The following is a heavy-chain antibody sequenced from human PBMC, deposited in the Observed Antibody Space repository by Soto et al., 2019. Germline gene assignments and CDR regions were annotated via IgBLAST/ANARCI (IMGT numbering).Heavy chain of an antibody. J-gene: IGHJ6*02. Sequence: EVQLVESGGGLVQPGGSLRLSCAASGFTFSSYEMNWVRQAPGKGLEWVSYISSSGSTIYYADSVKGRFTISRDNAKNSLYLQMNSLRAEDTAVYYCAREGWELWFQNYYYYGMDVWGQGTTVTVSS. D-gene: IGHD5-18*01. CDR1: GFTFSSYE. CDR2: ISSSGSTI. V-gene: IGHV3-48*03. CDR3: AREGWELWFQNYYYYGMDV.